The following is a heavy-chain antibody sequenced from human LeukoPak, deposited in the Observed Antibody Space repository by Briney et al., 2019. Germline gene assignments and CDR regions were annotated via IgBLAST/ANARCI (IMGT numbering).Heavy chain of an antibody. CDR1: GFTFSGAA. Sequence: GGSLRLSCATSGFTFSGAAMHWVRQTSEKGLEWVGHIRNRDYNHATAYAASVIGRFTISRDDSKNTAYLQVNSLKTEDTAVYYCVRLVEWGTTFDNWGQGTTVTVSS. D-gene: IGHD3-3*01. V-gene: IGHV3-73*01. J-gene: IGHJ3*02. CDR3: VRLVEWGTTFDN. CDR2: IRNRDYNHAT.